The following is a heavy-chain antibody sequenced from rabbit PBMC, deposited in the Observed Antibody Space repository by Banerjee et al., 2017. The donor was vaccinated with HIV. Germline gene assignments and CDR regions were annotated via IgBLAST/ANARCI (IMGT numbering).Heavy chain of an antibody. CDR3: ARDAGSGDYIDGYFNL. CDR2: IYAGSSGDT. Sequence: QSLEESGGDLVKPGASLTLTCTASGFSFSSRYYMCWVRQAPGKGLEWIACIYAGSSGDTYYASWAKGRFTISKTSSTTVTLQMTRLTVADTATYFCARDAGSGDYIDGYFNLWGPGTLVTVS. V-gene: IGHV1S40*01. J-gene: IGHJ4*01. CDR1: GFSFSSRYY. D-gene: IGHD8-1*01.